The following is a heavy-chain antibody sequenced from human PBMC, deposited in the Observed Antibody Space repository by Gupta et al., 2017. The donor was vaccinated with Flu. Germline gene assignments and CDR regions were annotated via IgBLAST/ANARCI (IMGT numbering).Heavy chain of an antibody. V-gene: IGHV4-34*01. Sequence: PGKGLELSEEINHSGSTNYNPSLKSRVTISVDTSKNQFSLKLSSVTAADTAVYYCARGFLRYSSSSGVWFDPGGQGTLVTGSS. J-gene: IGHJ5*02. CDR2: INHSGST. CDR3: ARGFLRYSSSSGVWFDP. D-gene: IGHD6-6*01.